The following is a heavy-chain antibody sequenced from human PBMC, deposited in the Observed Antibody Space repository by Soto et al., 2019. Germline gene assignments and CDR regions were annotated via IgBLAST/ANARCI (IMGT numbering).Heavy chain of an antibody. CDR1: GGSISSGGYY. Sequence: QVQLQESGPGLVKPSQTLSLTCTVSGGSISSGGYYWSWIRQHPGKGLEWIGYIYYSGSTYYNPSLKSRVTISVDTSKNQCSLKLSSVTAADTAVYYCAELVVAATQGGWFDPWGQGTLVTVSS. V-gene: IGHV4-31*03. J-gene: IGHJ5*02. D-gene: IGHD2-15*01. CDR3: AELVVAATQGGWFDP. CDR2: IYYSGST.